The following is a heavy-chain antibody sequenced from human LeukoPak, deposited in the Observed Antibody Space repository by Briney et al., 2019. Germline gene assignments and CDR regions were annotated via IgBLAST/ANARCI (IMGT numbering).Heavy chain of an antibody. J-gene: IGHJ6*02. Sequence: GGSLRLSCSASGLTFSNYAMHWVRHAPGKGLEYISAISTNGGSTYYADSVKGRFTISRDNSKNTLYLQTSSLRAEDTSVYYCVKVNRYCSGGSCYSAYYYGMDVWGQGTTVTVFS. CDR1: GLTFSNYA. V-gene: IGHV3-64D*09. D-gene: IGHD2-15*01. CDR2: ISTNGGST. CDR3: VKVNRYCSGGSCYSAYYYGMDV.